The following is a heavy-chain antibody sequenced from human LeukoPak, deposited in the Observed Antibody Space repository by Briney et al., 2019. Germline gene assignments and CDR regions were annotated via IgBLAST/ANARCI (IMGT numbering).Heavy chain of an antibody. CDR1: GGSISSYY. CDR2: IYYSGST. CDR3: ARSRSIVSGYIYY. Sequence: SETLSLTCTVSGGSISSYYWSWIRQPPGRGLEWIGYIYYSGSTNYNPSLKSRVTISVDTSKNQFSLKLSSVTAADTAVYYCARSRSIVSGYIYYWGQGTLVTVSS. D-gene: IGHD3-3*01. V-gene: IGHV4-59*01. J-gene: IGHJ4*02.